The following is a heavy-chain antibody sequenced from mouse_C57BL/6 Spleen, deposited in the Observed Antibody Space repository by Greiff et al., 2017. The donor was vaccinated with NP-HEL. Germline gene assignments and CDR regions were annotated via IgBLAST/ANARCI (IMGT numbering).Heavy chain of an antibody. D-gene: IGHD1-1*01. CDR3: ARSGYYYGSSWYFDV. Sequence: VHLVESGAELVRPGTSVKVSCKASGYAFTNYLIEWVKQRPGQGLEWIGVINPGSGGTNYNEKFKGKATLTADKSSSTAYMQLSSLTSEDSAVYFCARSGYYYGSSWYFDVWGTGTTVTVSS. J-gene: IGHJ1*03. V-gene: IGHV1-54*01. CDR1: GYAFTNYL. CDR2: INPGSGGT.